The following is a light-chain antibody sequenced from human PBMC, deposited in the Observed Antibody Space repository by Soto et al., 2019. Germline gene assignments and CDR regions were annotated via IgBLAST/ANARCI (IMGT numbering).Light chain of an antibody. J-gene: IGKJ4*01. CDR2: DAS. V-gene: IGKV3-11*01. Sequence: EIVLTQSPATLSLSPGERATLSCRASQSVSRYLAWYQQKPGQAPRLLIYDASNRATGIPARFSGSGCGTDFTLTITSLEPEDFAVYYCQQRSSWPSTFGGGTKVEI. CDR3: QQRSSWPST. CDR1: QSVSRY.